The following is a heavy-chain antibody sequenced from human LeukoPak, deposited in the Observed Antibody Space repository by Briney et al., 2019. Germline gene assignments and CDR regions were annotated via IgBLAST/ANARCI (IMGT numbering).Heavy chain of an antibody. J-gene: IGHJ4*02. D-gene: IGHD1-26*01. V-gene: IGHV3-23*01. CDR3: AKDFVGVLPETFDH. CDR1: GFTFSNYA. CDR2: IRGSGDGT. Sequence: GGSLRLSCAASGFTFSNYAMSWVRQAPGRGLEWVSAIRGSGDGTYYADSVKGRFTISRDNSKNTLDLQMDSLRAEDTAIYFCAKDFVGVLPETFDHWGQGTLVTVSS.